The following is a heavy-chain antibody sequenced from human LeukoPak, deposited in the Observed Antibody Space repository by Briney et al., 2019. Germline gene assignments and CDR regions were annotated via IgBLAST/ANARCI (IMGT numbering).Heavy chain of an antibody. Sequence: ASVKVSCKASGYTFTSYDINWVRQATGQGLEWMGWMNPNSGNTGYAQKFQGRVTMTRSTSISTAYMELSSLRSEDTAVYYCARGRSGTMVRGALKNWFDPWGQGTLVTVSS. V-gene: IGHV1-8*01. D-gene: IGHD3-10*01. CDR1: GYTFTSYD. CDR2: MNPNSGNT. J-gene: IGHJ5*02. CDR3: ARGRSGTMVRGALKNWFDP.